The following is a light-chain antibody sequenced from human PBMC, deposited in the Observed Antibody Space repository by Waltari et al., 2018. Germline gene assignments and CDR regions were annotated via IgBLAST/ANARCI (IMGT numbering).Light chain of an antibody. J-gene: IGKJ2*01. CDR2: KAS. CDR3: QQYNTYTYT. V-gene: IGKV1-5*03. CDR1: QNINDW. Sequence: DIQMTQSPSTLSASVGDRVTITCRASQNINDWLAWYQQKPGKAPKVLIYKASNLESGVPSRFSGSGSGTDFTLTISCLQPDDFATYYCQQYNTYTYTFGQGTKLEIK.